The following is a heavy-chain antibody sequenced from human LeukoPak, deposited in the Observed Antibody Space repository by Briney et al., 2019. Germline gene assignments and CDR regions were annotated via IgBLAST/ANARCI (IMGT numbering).Heavy chain of an antibody. Sequence: GASVKVSCKASGYTFTSYYMHWVRQAPGQGLEWMGIINPSGGSTSYAQKFQGRVTMTRDTSTSTVYMELSSLRSEDTAVYYCARDSSPPGIAAAGAYWGQGTLVTVSS. J-gene: IGHJ4*02. D-gene: IGHD6-13*01. CDR3: ARDSSPPGIAAAGAY. CDR1: GYTFTSYY. V-gene: IGHV1-46*01. CDR2: INPSGGST.